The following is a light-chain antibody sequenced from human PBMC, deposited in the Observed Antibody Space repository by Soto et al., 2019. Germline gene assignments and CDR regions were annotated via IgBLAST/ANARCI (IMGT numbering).Light chain of an antibody. CDR2: EVS. Sequence: QSVLTQPPSASGSPGQSVTLSCTGTSSDVGGYKYVSWYQQQPCKAPKLLIYEVSKRPAGVPDRFSGSKSGNTASLTVSALQAEDEADYYLSSYAGISVVFGGGTKVTVL. J-gene: IGLJ2*01. CDR3: SSYAGISVV. V-gene: IGLV2-8*01. CDR1: SSDVGGYKY.